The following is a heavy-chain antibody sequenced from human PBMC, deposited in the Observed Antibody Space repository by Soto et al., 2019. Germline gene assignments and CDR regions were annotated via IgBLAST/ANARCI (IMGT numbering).Heavy chain of an antibody. CDR2: ISGSGAST. V-gene: IGHV3-23*01. D-gene: IGHD2-15*01. J-gene: IGHJ3*02. CDR1: GFSFTSYS. Sequence: PGGSLRLSCAASGFSFTSYSMSWVRQAPGKGLEWVSVISGSGASTYYTDSVKGQVTISRDKSNNTLYLQMSSLKAEDTAMYYCAISSPYSVLVLSAIDIWGQGTMVTVSS. CDR3: AISSPYSVLVLSAIDI.